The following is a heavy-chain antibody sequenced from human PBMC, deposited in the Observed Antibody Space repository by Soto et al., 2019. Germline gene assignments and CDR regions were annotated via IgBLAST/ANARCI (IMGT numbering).Heavy chain of an antibody. Sequence: GGSLRLSFAASVFTVSNNFMSWVRKPPGKGLEWISVIYSGDNTFYADSVKGRFTISRDNSKNTLYLHMNSLRAEDTAVYYCARTSPAGSDFWSGQGWFDPWGQGTLVTVSS. V-gene: IGHV3-53*01. CDR3: ARTSPAGSDFWSGQGWFDP. CDR2: IYSGDNT. J-gene: IGHJ5*02. CDR1: VFTVSNNF. D-gene: IGHD3-3*01.